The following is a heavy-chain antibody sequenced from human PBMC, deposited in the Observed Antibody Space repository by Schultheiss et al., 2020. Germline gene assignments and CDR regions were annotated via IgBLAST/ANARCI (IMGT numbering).Heavy chain of an antibody. J-gene: IGHJ6*02. Sequence: GGSLRLSCAASGFTFSSYAMHWVRQAPGKGLEWVAVISYDGSNKYYADSVKGRFTISRDNSKNTLYLQMNSLRAEDTAVYYCARDRGDYCSSTSCYAVFYYYYYGMDVWGQGTTVTVSS. D-gene: IGHD2-2*01. V-gene: IGHV3-30-3*01. CDR1: GFTFSSYA. CDR2: ISYDGSNK. CDR3: ARDRGDYCSSTSCYAVFYYYYYGMDV.